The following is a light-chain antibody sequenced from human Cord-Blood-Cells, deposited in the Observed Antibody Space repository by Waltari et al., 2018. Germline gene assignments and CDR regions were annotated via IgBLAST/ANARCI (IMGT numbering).Light chain of an antibody. CDR1: SSDVGSYNL. V-gene: IGLV2-23*02. CDR2: EVS. CDR3: CSYAGSSTYV. J-gene: IGLJ1*01. Sequence: QSALTQPASVSGSPGLANTISCTGTSSDVGSYNLVPWYQQHPGKAPKLMIYEVSKRPSGVSNRFSGSKSGNTASLTISGLQAEDEADYYCCSYAGSSTYVFGTGTKVTVL.